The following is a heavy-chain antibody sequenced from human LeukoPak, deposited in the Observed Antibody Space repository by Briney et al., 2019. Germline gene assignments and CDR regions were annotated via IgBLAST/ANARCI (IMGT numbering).Heavy chain of an antibody. CDR1: GFTFSNYR. Sequence: VGSLRLSCAASGFTFSNYRMHWVRQAPGKGLEWVSRINNDGSSTNYADSVKGRFNISRDNAKKSLYLQMHRLRAEDTAVYYCARDSHKFDSSGYYPDAFDIWGQGTMVSVSS. J-gene: IGHJ3*02. D-gene: IGHD3-22*01. CDR2: INNDGSST. CDR3: ARDSHKFDSSGYYPDAFDI. V-gene: IGHV3-74*01.